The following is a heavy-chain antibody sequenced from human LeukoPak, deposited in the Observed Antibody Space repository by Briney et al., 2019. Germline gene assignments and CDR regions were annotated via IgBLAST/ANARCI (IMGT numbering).Heavy chain of an antibody. CDR3: ARGHDDSSGYYYFDWFDP. D-gene: IGHD3-22*01. V-gene: IGHV4-34*01. CDR2: LIHSGST. J-gene: IGHJ5*02. Sequence: SETLSLTCAVHGGSLCVYYWSWIRQTPGKGLEWIGELIHSGSTNYNPSLKSRVTISVDTSKNQFSLKLSSVTAADTAVYYCARGHDDSSGYYYFDWFDPWGQGTLVTVSS. CDR1: GGSLCVYY.